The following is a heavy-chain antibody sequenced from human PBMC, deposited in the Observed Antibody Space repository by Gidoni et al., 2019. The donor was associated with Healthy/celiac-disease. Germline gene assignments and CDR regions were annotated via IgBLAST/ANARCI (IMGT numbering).Heavy chain of an antibody. CDR1: GFTFSSYW. CDR3: ARLYSYCSSTSCYLITNYFDY. D-gene: IGHD2-2*01. CDR2: IKQDEGKK. Sequence: EVQLVESGGGLVQPGGSLRLSCAASGFTFSSYWMSWVRQAPGKGLEWVANIKQDEGKKYYVDSVKGRFTISRDNAKNSLYLQMNSLRAEDTAVYYCARLYSYCSSTSCYLITNYFDYWGQGTLVTVSS. V-gene: IGHV3-7*03. J-gene: IGHJ4*02.